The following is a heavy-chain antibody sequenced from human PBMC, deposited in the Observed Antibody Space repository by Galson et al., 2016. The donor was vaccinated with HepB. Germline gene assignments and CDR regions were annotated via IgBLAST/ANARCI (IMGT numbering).Heavy chain of an antibody. CDR3: ARDVYCSGGNCHHSRGWFDP. CDR1: GVSISTYS. V-gene: IGHV4-59*01. CDR2: IYFSGST. J-gene: IGHJ5*02. Sequence: SETLSLTCTVSGVSISTYSWSWIRQPPGKGLEWIGYIYFSGSTNYNPSLESRVTFSVDTAKNQFSLTLSSVTAADTAMYYCARDVYCSGGNCHHSRGWFDPWGQGTLVTVSS. D-gene: IGHD2-15*01.